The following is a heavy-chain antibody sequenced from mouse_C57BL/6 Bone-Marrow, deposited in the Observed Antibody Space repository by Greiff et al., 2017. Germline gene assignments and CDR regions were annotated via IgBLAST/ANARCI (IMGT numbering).Heavy chain of an antibody. CDR1: EYEFPSHD. V-gene: IGHV5-2*01. Sequence: EVKVVESGGGLVQPGESLKLSCESNEYEFPSHDMSWVRKTPEKRLELVAAINSDGGSTYYPDTMERRFIISKDNTKKTLYLQMSSLRSEDTALYYCARQELRLRRAYWGQGTLVTVSA. CDR3: ARQELRLRRAY. CDR2: INSDGGST. D-gene: IGHD3-2*02. J-gene: IGHJ3*01.